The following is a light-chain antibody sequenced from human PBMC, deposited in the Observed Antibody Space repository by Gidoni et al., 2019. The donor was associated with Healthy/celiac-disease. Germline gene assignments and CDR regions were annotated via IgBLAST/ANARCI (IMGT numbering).Light chain of an antibody. CDR1: QSVSSY. Sequence: EIVLTQSPATLSLSPGERATFSCRASQSVSSYLAWYQQKPGQAPRLLIYDASNRATGIPARFSGSGSGTDFTRTISSLEPEDFAVYYCQQRSNWPLTFGGGTKVEIK. V-gene: IGKV3-11*01. J-gene: IGKJ4*01. CDR2: DAS. CDR3: QQRSNWPLT.